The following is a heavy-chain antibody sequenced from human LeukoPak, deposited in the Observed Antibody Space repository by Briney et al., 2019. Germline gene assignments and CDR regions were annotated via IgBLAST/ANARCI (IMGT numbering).Heavy chain of an antibody. CDR2: INHSGST. D-gene: IGHD3-22*01. V-gene: IGHV4-34*01. J-gene: IGHJ4*02. CDR3: ASLYYYDSSGFDY. CDR1: GGSFSGYY. Sequence: SETLSLTCAVYGGSFSGYYWSWIRQPPGKGLEWIGEINHSGSTNYNPSLKSRVPISVDTSKNQFSLELSSVTAADTAVYYCASLYYYDSSGFDYWGQGTLVTVSS.